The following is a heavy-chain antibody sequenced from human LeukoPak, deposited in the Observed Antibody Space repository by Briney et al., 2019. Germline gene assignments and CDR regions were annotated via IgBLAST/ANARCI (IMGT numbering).Heavy chain of an antibody. J-gene: IGHJ6*02. V-gene: IGHV1-69*04. CDR3: ARDLWTAAAGTIYYYGMDV. D-gene: IGHD6-13*01. CDR2: IIPILGIA. Sequence: SVKVSCKASGGTFSSYAISCVRQAPGQGLEWMGRIIPILGIANYAQKFQGRVTITADKSTSTAYMELSSLRSEDTAVYYCARDLWTAAAGTIYYYGMDVWGQGTTVTVSS. CDR1: GGTFSSYA.